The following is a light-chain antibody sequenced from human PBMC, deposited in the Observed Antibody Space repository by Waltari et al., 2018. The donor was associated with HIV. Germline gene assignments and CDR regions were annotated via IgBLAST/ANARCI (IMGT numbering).Light chain of an antibody. V-gene: IGKV3-15*01. J-gene: IGKJ1*01. CDR2: GAS. CDR3: HQYNSWPET. CDR1: QSVNSK. Sequence: EIVMTQSPATLSVSPGEGATLSCRASQSVNSKSAWYQQKFGQAPRLLIYGASTRATGIPARFSGSGSGTEFTLTISSLQSEDFALYYCHQYNSWPETFGQGTKVEIK.